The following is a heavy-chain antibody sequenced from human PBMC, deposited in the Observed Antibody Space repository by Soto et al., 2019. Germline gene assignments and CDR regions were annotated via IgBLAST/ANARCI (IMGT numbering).Heavy chain of an antibody. CDR3: ARYIPGVRYYGMDV. V-gene: IGHV3-23*01. CDR2: IGESGTPT. Sequence: GGSLRLACAASGFTFSSYAMKWVRQAPGKGLEWVSLIGESGTPTYYADSVKGRFTISRDNSGNTLFLEMYSLRAEDTAVYYCARYIPGVRYYGMDVWGQGTTVTVSS. CDR1: GFTFSSYA. J-gene: IGHJ6*02. D-gene: IGHD2-2*01.